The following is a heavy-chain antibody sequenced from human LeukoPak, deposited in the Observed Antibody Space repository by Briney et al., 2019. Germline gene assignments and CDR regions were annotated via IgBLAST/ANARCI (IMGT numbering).Heavy chain of an antibody. V-gene: IGHV6-1*01. CDR3: AREGSEGYLFDY. J-gene: IGHJ4*02. CDR2: TYYRSKWYN. D-gene: IGHD1-1*01. Sequence: SQTLSLTCAISGDSVSSSSAAWSWIRQSPSRGLEWLGRTYYRSKWYNDYAVSVKSRISINPDTSKNQFSLQLNSMAPEDTAVYYCAREGSEGYLFDYWGQGTLVTVSS. CDR1: GDSVSSSSAA.